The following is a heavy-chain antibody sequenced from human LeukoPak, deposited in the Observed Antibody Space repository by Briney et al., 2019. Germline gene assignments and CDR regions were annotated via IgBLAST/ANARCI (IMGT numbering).Heavy chain of an antibody. CDR3: TRDSGTYNWLDP. V-gene: IGHV3-73*01. D-gene: IGHD1-26*01. Sequence: GGSLRLSCAASGFTFSDSSIHWVRQASGKGLEWIGLMEKELNGYATAYAASVRGRFTISRDDSQNTAYLQMDSLKTEDTALYYCTRDSGTYNWLDPWGQGALVTVSS. CDR1: GFTFSDSS. J-gene: IGHJ5*02. CDR2: MEKELNGYAT.